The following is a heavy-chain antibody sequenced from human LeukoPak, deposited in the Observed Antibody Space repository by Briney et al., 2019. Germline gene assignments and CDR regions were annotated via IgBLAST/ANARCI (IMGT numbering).Heavy chain of an antibody. V-gene: IGHV3-74*01. CDR3: ATSHRYSSSWANWFDS. CDR1: GFTFSNYW. CDR2: IDNDGSST. D-gene: IGHD6-13*01. Sequence: GGSLRLSCAASGFTFSNYWMHWVRQAPGKGLVWVSRIDNDGSSTTYADSVKGRFTISRANAKNTLYLQMNSLSAEDTAVYYCATSHRYSSSWANWFDSWGQGTPVTVSS. J-gene: IGHJ5*01.